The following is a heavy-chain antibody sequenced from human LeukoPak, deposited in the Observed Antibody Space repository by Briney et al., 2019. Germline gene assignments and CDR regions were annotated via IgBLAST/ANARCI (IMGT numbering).Heavy chain of an antibody. CDR2: INPNSGGT. J-gene: IGHJ4*02. Sequence: ASLKVSCKASGYTFTGYYMHWVRQAPGHGLEWMGWINPNSGGTNYAQKFPGRVNMTRDTSISTAYMELSRLRSDDTAVYYCARDLSLDIAEAVSDYWGQGTLVTVSS. CDR3: ARDLSLDIAEAVSDY. CDR1: GYTFTGYY. V-gene: IGHV1-2*02. D-gene: IGHD6-13*01.